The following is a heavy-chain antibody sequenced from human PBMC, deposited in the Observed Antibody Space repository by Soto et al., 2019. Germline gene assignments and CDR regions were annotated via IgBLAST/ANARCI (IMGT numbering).Heavy chain of an antibody. Sequence: GGSLTLSCAASGFTFSSYSMNWVRQAPGKGLEWVSYISSSSSTIYYADSVKGRFTISRDNAKNSLYLQINSLRDEDTAVYYCAREKDYCLDVWGKGTTVTVS. D-gene: IGHD2-15*01. J-gene: IGHJ6*03. CDR1: GFTFSSYS. CDR2: ISSSSSTI. CDR3: AREKDYCLDV. V-gene: IGHV3-48*02.